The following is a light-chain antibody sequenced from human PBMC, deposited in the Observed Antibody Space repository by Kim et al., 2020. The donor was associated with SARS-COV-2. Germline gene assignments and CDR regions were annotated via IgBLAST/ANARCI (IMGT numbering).Light chain of an antibody. J-gene: IGKJ1*01. CDR1: QRVRNN. CDR3: QQYDSWPLT. V-gene: IGKV3-15*01. CDR2: AAS. Sequence: EKILTQSPATLSVSPGERATLSCRASQRVRNNVAWYQQKPGQAPRLLIHAASSRATNIPARFSGSGSGTDFALTITNVQSEDFAIYICQQYDSWPLTVGEGTKVDIK.